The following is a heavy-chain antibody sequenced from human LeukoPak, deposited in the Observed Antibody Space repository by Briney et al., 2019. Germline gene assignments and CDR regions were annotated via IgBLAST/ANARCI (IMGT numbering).Heavy chain of an antibody. Sequence: GGSLRLSRAASGFTFSSYWMHWVPHAPGKGLVWVSRINSDGSSTSYADSVKGRFTISRDNAKNTLYLQMNSLRAEDTAVYYCAREIPLYDSSGYYLYYFDYWGQGTLVTVSS. CDR1: GFTFSSYW. D-gene: IGHD3-22*01. J-gene: IGHJ4*02. CDR3: AREIPLYDSSGYYLYYFDY. CDR2: INSDGSST. V-gene: IGHV3-74*01.